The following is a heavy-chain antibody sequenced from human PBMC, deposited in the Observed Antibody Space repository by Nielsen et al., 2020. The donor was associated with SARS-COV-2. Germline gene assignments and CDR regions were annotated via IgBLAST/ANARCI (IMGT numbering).Heavy chain of an antibody. CDR3: ARGEKTYYYDSSGYNFDY. V-gene: IGHV4-31*03. Sequence: SETLSLTCTVSGGSISSGGYYWSWIRQHPGKGLEWIGYIYYSGSTYYNPSLKSRVTISVDTSKNQFSLKLSSVTAADTAVYYCARGEKTYYYDSSGYNFDYWGQGTLATVSS. D-gene: IGHD3-22*01. CDR2: IYYSGST. CDR1: GGSISSGGYY. J-gene: IGHJ4*02.